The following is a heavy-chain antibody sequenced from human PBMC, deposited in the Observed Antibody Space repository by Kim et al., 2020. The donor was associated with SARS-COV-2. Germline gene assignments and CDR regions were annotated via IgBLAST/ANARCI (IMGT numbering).Heavy chain of an antibody. V-gene: IGHV3-13*01. Sequence: GGSLRLSCAASGFTFSSYDMHWVRQATGKGLEWVSAIGTAGDTYYPGSVKGRFTISRENAKNSLYLQMNSLRAGDTAVYYCARDTMVRGVSGGMDVWGQGTTVTVSS. D-gene: IGHD3-10*01. CDR3: ARDTMVRGVSGGMDV. J-gene: IGHJ6*02. CDR2: IGTAGDT. CDR1: GFTFSSYD.